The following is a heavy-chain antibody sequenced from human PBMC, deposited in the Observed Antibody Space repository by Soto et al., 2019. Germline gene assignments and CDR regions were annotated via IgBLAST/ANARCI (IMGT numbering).Heavy chain of an antibody. CDR1: GFTFSSYG. D-gene: IGHD5-18*01. Sequence: QVHVVEAGGGVVLPGGSLRLSCATSGFTFSSYGMHWGRQAPGKGLEWVAVMSYDGSNTYYGESVKGRFTISRDNSKNTLYLEMNRLRAEDTAVYYCAKDDGLWYLDYWGQGILVTVSS. CDR3: AKDDGLWYLDY. V-gene: IGHV3-30*18. CDR2: MSYDGSNT. J-gene: IGHJ4*02.